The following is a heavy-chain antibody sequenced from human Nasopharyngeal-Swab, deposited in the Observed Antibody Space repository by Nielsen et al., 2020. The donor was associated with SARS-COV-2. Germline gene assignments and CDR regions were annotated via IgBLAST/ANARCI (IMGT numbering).Heavy chain of an antibody. Sequence: WIRQPPGKGLGWVAHIKQSGSGQYYVDSVKGRFTISRDNAKNSLSLQMNSLRAEDTAVYYCARYCSTTSRPRGFDYWGQGTLVTVSS. CDR3: ARYCSTTSRPRGFDY. CDR2: IKQSGSGQ. V-gene: IGHV3-7*01. J-gene: IGHJ4*02. D-gene: IGHD2-2*01.